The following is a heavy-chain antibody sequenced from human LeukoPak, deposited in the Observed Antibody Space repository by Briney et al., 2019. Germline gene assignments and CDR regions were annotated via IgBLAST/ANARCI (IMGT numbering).Heavy chain of an antibody. D-gene: IGHD3-16*01. J-gene: IGHJ5*02. CDR2: IDPSDSYT. CDR3: ARHWGGLNWFDP. V-gene: IGHV5-10-1*01. CDR1: GYSFTNYW. Sequence: GESLKISCKGSGYSFTNYWIGWVRQMPGKGLEWMGRIDPSDSYTNYSPSCQGHVTISVDKSISTAYLQWSSLKASDTAMYYCARHWGGLNWFDPWGQGTLVTVSS.